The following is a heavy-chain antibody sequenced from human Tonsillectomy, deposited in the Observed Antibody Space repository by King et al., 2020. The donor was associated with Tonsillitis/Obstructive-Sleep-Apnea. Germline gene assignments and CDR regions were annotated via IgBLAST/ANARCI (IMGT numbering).Heavy chain of an antibody. CDR3: ARDSDDAFDI. Sequence: QLVQSGGGLVKPGGSLRLSCAASGFTFSSYSMNWVRQAPGKGLEWVSSISTSSSYIYYADSVKGRFTISRDNAKNSLDLQMNSLRAEDTAVYYCARDSDDAFDIWGLGTMVPVSS. CDR2: ISTSSSYI. J-gene: IGHJ3*02. V-gene: IGHV3-21*01. CDR1: GFTFSSYS.